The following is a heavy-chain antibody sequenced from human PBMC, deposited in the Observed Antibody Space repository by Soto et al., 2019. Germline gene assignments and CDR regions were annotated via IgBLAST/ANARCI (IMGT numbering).Heavy chain of an antibody. CDR3: ARTLGYCTQGICYGYHYYGMDV. CDR2: IYHGGST. V-gene: IGHV3-53*02. CDR1: DFTVSTNY. J-gene: IGHJ6*02. D-gene: IGHD2-8*01. Sequence: EVQLVETGGGLIQPGGSLRLSCAASDFTVSTNYMSWVRQAPGKGLEWVSVIYHGGSTYYADSVKGRFTISGDHSKNTLYLQMNSLRAEDTAVYYCARTLGYCTQGICYGYHYYGMDVWGQGTTVTVSS.